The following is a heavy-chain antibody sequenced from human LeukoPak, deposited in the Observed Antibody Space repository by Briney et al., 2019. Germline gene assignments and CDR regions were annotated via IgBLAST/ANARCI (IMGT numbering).Heavy chain of an antibody. D-gene: IGHD4-23*01. CDR1: GYTFTGYY. CDR2: INPNSGGT. Sequence: ASVKVSCKASGYTFTGYYMHWVRQAPGQGLEWMGWINPNSGGTNYAQKFQGRVTMTRDTSISTAYMELSRLRSDDTAVYYCARDIGTTVVTKTRGFDYWGQGTLVSVSS. V-gene: IGHV1-2*02. J-gene: IGHJ4*02. CDR3: ARDIGTTVVTKTRGFDY.